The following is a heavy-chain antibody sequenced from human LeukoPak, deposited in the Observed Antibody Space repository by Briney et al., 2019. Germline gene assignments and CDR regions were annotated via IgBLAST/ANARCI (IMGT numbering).Heavy chain of an antibody. D-gene: IGHD1-1*01. CDR2: IKEDGSEK. CDR1: GFTFNSYS. Sequence: GGSLRLSCAAYGFTFNSYSMNWVRQAPGKGLEWVANIKEDGSEKYCVDSVKGRFTISRDNAKNSLYLQMNSLRAEDTAVYYCARDPHDNWNDLDYWGQGTLVTVSS. V-gene: IGHV3-7*01. J-gene: IGHJ4*02. CDR3: ARDPHDNWNDLDY.